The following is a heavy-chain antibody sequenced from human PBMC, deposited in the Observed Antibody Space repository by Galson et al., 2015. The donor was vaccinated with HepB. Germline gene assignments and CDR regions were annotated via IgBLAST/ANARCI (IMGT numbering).Heavy chain of an antibody. CDR2: IIPIFGSP. CDR1: GGAFSRYA. J-gene: IGHJ4*02. D-gene: IGHD3-22*01. Sequence: SVKVSYKASGGAFSRYAFSWVRQAPGQGLEWMGGIIPIFGSPNYAQRFQGRVTITADESTSTVYMELSSLRSEDTAVFYCATDYYDTTAPGAYWGQGTLVIVSS. CDR3: ATDYYDTTAPGAY. V-gene: IGHV1-69*13.